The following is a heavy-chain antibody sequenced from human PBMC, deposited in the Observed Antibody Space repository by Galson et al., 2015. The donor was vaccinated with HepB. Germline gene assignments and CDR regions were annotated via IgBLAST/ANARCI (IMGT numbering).Heavy chain of an antibody. CDR3: TTDVYYSTYWSWLDP. CDR2: IKSKTDGETT. J-gene: IGHJ5*02. V-gene: IGHV3-15*01. Sequence: SLRLSCAASGFPFINAWMTWVRQAPGMGLEWVGRIKSKTDGETTDYAAPVKGRFTISRDDSKNRLYLQMNSLKPEDTAVYYCTTDVYYSTYWSWLDPWGQGTLVTVSS. CDR1: GFPFINAW. D-gene: IGHD2-8*02.